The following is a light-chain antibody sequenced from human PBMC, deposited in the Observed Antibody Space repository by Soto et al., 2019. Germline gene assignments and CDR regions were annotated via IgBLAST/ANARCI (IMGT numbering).Light chain of an antibody. J-gene: IGKJ4*01. V-gene: IGKV3-15*01. CDR3: QQYNDWPPVT. CDR1: QSIRTN. Sequence: EIMMTQSPATVSVSPGERATLSCRASQSIRTNVAWYQQKPGQALRLLIYDASTRATGLSSRFSGSGSGTEFTLTISSLQSEDVAIYSCQQYNDWPPVTFGGGTRLEI. CDR2: DAS.